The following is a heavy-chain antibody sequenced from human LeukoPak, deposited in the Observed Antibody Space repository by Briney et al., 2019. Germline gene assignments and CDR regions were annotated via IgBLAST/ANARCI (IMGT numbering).Heavy chain of an antibody. CDR1: GFTFSSYG. J-gene: IGHJ3*02. D-gene: IGHD1-7*01. Sequence: GGSLRLSCAASGFTFSSYGMHWVRQAPGKGREGVAFIRYDGSNKYYADSVKGRFTISRDNSKNTLYLQMNSLRAEDTAVYYCAKDAPITGTTARDDAFDIWGQGTMVTVSS. V-gene: IGHV3-30*02. CDR3: AKDAPITGTTARDDAFDI. CDR2: IRYDGSNK.